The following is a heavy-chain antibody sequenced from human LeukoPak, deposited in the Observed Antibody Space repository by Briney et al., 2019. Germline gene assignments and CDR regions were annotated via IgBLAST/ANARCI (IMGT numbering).Heavy chain of an antibody. CDR3: ARGDPIFGVVISGYYFDY. D-gene: IGHD3-3*01. CDR1: GGSISSYY. V-gene: IGHV4-4*07. J-gene: IGHJ4*02. CDR2: IYTSGST. Sequence: SETLSLTCTVSGGSISSYYWSWIRQPAGKGLEWIGRIYTSGSTNYNPSLKSRVTMSVDTSKNQFSLKLSSVTAADTAVYYCARGDPIFGVVISGYYFDYWGQGTLVTVSS.